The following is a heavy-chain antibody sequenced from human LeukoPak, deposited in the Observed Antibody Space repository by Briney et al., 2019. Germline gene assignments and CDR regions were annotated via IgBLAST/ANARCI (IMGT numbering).Heavy chain of an antibody. CDR3: AKVQYGDYELDY. CDR2: ISGSGGST. Sequence: PGGSLRLSCAASGFTFSSYAMSLVRQAPGKGLEWVSAISGSGGSTYYADSVKGRFTISRDNSKNTLYLQMNSLRAEDTAVYYCAKVQYGDYELDYWGQGTLVTVSS. V-gene: IGHV3-23*01. J-gene: IGHJ4*02. CDR1: GFTFSSYA. D-gene: IGHD4-17*01.